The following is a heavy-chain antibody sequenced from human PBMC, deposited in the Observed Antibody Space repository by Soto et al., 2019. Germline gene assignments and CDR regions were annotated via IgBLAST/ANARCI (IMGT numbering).Heavy chain of an antibody. V-gene: IGHV4-30-2*01. CDR1: GGSITSGGYS. Sequence: QLQLQESGSGLVKPSQTLSLTCAVSGGSITSGGYSWSWIRQPPGKGLEWIGFVYHSGSTFYTPSLKSRLTISVDRARSQFSLNLTSVTAADTAVYYCARVIGFCSGGTCGGMDVWGQGTTVTVSS. CDR2: VYHSGST. J-gene: IGHJ6*02. D-gene: IGHD2-15*01. CDR3: ARVIGFCSGGTCGGMDV.